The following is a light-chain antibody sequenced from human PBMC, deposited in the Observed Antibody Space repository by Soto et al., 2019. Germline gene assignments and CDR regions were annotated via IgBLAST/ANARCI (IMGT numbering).Light chain of an antibody. Sequence: DIQMTQSPSSGAASLGDRITSTCRGSQGISSWLAWYQQKPGKAPKVLLYAAANLQSGVPSKFSGSGAGTEFSLTISSLQPGDFATYYCQQSYSNPSWTFGQGTKVDI. CDR2: AAA. CDR1: QGISSW. CDR3: QQSYSNPSWT. V-gene: IGKV1-12*01. J-gene: IGKJ1*01.